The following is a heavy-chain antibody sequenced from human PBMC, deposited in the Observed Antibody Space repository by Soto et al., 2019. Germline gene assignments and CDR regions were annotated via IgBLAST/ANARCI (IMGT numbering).Heavy chain of an antibody. CDR3: ARDLGVTPNWFDP. D-gene: IGHD3-10*01. CDR1: GGSVSSGDYY. V-gene: IGHV4-30-4*01. Sequence: SETLSLTCAVSGGSVSSGDYYWTWIRQPPGKGLEWIGYIYYSGSTYYNPSLKSRLTISVDTSKNQFSLKLTSVTAADTAVYYCARDLGVTPNWFDPWGQGTLVTVSS. CDR2: IYYSGST. J-gene: IGHJ5*02.